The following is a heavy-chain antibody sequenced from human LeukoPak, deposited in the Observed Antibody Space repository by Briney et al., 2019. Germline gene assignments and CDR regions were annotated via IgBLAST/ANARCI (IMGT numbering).Heavy chain of an antibody. J-gene: IGHJ6*02. CDR3: ARDNWNYGSSMDV. D-gene: IGHD1-7*01. CDR2: IYYSGST. CDR1: GGSISSYY. V-gene: IGHV4-59*01. Sequence: PSETLSLTCTVSGGSISSYYWSWIRQPPGKGLEWIGYIYYSGSTNYNPSLKSRVAISVDTSKNQFSLKLSSVTAADTAVYYCARDNWNYGSSMDVWGQGTTVTVSS.